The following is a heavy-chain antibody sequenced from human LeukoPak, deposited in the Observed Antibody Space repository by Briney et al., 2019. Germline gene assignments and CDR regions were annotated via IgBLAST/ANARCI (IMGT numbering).Heavy chain of an antibody. CDR1: GYTFITYD. D-gene: IGHD6-13*01. Sequence: VASVKVSCKASGYTFITYDITWVRQAPGQGLEWMGWISAYNGNTNYAQKLQGRVTMTTDTSTSTAYMELRSLRSDDTAVYYCARAGSWWDAFDIWGQGTMVTVSS. CDR3: ARAGSWWDAFDI. V-gene: IGHV1-18*01. J-gene: IGHJ3*02. CDR2: ISAYNGNT.